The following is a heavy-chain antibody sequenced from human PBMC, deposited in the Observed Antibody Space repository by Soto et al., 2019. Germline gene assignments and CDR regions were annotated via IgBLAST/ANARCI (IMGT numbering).Heavy chain of an antibody. J-gene: IGHJ4*02. Sequence: SMKVSCKASGGTFSSYAISWVRQAPGQGREWRGGINTIFDTANYAQKIQGRVTNNADESTSRAYMEVSSLKTDDTAVYYCARDIGDYYDSSGFDYWGQGTLATVSS. V-gene: IGHV1-69*13. CDR2: INTIFDTA. CDR3: ARDIGDYYDSSGFDY. D-gene: IGHD3-22*01. CDR1: GGTFSSYA.